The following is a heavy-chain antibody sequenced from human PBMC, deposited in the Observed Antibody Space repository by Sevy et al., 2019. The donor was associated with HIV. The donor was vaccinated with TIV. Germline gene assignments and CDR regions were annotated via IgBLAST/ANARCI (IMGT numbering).Heavy chain of an antibody. D-gene: IGHD3-22*01. Sequence: GGSLRLSCTATGFTFGDYAMSWFRHAPGKGLEWVGFIRSKAYGGTTEYAASVKGRFTISRDDSKSIAYLQMNSLKTEDTAVYYCTRAGSDYYDSSGPFDYWGQGTLVTVSS. CDR1: GFTFGDYA. V-gene: IGHV3-49*03. CDR2: IRSKAYGGTT. CDR3: TRAGSDYYDSSGPFDY. J-gene: IGHJ4*02.